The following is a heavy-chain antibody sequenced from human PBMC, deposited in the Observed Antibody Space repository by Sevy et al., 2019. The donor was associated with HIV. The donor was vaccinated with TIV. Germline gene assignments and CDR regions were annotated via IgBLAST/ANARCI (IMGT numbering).Heavy chain of an antibody. V-gene: IGHV1-24*01. J-gene: IGHJ5*02. CDR2: FDPEDGET. CDR3: ATDSTGGITGINGDWFDP. CDR1: GYTLTELS. D-gene: IGHD1-20*01. Sequence: ASVKVSCKVSGYTLTELSMHWVRQAPGKGLEWMGGFDPEDGETIYAQKFQGRVTMTEDTSTDTAYMELSSLRSEDTAVYYCATDSTGGITGINGDWFDPWGQGTLVTVSS.